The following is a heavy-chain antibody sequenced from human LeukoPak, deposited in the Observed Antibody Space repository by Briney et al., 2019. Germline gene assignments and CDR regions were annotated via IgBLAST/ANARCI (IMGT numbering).Heavy chain of an antibody. CDR2: ISAYNGNT. V-gene: IGHV1-18*01. CDR1: VYTFTSYG. CDR3: AIDVGGYYSNYMD. Sequence: GASVKVSRKASVYTFTSYGISWMRQAPGQGLEWMGWISAYNGNTNYAQKLQGRVTITTDTSTSTAYMELSSLRSDDTAVYYCAIDVGGYYSNYMDWGQGTLVTVSS. D-gene: IGHD4-11*01. J-gene: IGHJ4*02.